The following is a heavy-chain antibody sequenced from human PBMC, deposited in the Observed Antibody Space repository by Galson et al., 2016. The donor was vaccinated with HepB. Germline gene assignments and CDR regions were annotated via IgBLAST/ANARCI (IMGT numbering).Heavy chain of an antibody. V-gene: IGHV3-64D*08. J-gene: IGHJ4*02. CDR3: VRQPTYGYPFDY. D-gene: IGHD5-18*01. CDR2: ISYNGGTT. Sequence: SLRLSCAAPGFIFSKYTMHWVRQAPGKGLQYVAGISYNGGTTHYADSVKGRFTISRDNSKNTLYLQMSSPRVEDTSVYFCVRQPTYGYPFDYWGQGTLVTVSS. CDR1: GFIFSKYT.